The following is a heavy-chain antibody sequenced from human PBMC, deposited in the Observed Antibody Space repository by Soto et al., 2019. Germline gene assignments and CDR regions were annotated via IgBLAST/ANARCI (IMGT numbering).Heavy chain of an antibody. CDR1: ADSFSSYG. CDR2: IIPIFGTT. CDR3: ARVFPDGWVEPGVVRGYLDT. D-gene: IGHD3-3*01. Sequence: QVQLVQSGAEVKEPGSAVKVSCKAPADSFSSYGISWVRQAPGQGLEWMGGIIPIFGTTNYAEKFQGRVTITADESTNTAYMELSSLRSEDTALYYCARVFPDGWVEPGVVRGYLDTWGRGTLDNVS. J-gene: IGHJ4*02. V-gene: IGHV1-69*01.